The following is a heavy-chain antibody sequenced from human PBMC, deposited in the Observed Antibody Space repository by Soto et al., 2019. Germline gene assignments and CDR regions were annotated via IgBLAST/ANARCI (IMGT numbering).Heavy chain of an antibody. D-gene: IGHD5-18*01. CDR1: GFTFSSYA. J-gene: IGHJ6*02. Sequence: EVQLLESGGGLVQPGGSLRLSCAASGFTFSSYAMKWVRQAPGKGLEWVSLIGESGTPTYYADSVKGRFTISRDNSGNTRFLEMYSLRAEDTAVYYCARYIPGVRYYGMDVWGQGTTVTVS. V-gene: IGHV3-23*01. CDR3: ARYIPGVRYYGMDV. CDR2: IGESGTPT.